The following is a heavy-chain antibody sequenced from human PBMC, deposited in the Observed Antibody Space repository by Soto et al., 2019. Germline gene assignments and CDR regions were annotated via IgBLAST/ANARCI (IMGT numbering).Heavy chain of an antibody. V-gene: IGHV3-23*01. CDR3: AKVIWYYYGSGSYYYGMDV. J-gene: IGHJ6*04. CDR1: GFTFSSYA. CDR2: ISGSGGST. Sequence: EVQLLESGGGLVQPGGSLRLSCAASGFTFSSYAMSWVRQAPGKGLEWVSAISGSGGSTYYADSVKGRFTISRDNSKNTLYLQMNSLRAEDTAVYYCAKVIWYYYGSGSYYYGMDVWGKGTTVTVSS. D-gene: IGHD3-10*01.